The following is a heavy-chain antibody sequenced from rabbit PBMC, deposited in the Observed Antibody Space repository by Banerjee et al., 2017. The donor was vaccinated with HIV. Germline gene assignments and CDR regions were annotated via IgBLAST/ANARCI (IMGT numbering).Heavy chain of an antibody. CDR3: ARDSTGWGARYYGMDL. V-gene: IGHV1S40*01. CDR2: IYTGDGNS. Sequence: QSLEESGGGLVKPGASLTLTCKASGFSFSSGYDMCWVRQAPGKGLEWIGCIYTGDGNSYHANWAKGRFTISKTSSTTGTLQMTSLTAADTATYFCARDSTGWGARYYGMDLWGQGTLVTVS. CDR1: GFSFSSGYD. D-gene: IGHD4-1*01. J-gene: IGHJ6*01.